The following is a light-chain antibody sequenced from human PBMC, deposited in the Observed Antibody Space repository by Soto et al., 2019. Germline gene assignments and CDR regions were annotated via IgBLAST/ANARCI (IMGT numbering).Light chain of an antibody. Sequence: AIRMTQSPSSLSASTGDRVTITCRASQGISSYLACDQQKPGKAPKLLIYAASTLQSGVPSRFSGSGSGTDFTLTIGCLQSEDFATYCCQQYYSYPFTFGPGTKVEIK. V-gene: IGKV1-8*01. J-gene: IGKJ3*01. CDR2: AAS. CDR3: QQYYSYPFT. CDR1: QGISSY.